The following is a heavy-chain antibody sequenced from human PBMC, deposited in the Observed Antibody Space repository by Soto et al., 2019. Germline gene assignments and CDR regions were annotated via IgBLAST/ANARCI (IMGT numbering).Heavy chain of an antibody. CDR3: ARVRVVGATRLYYHYGLDV. Sequence: SVKVSCKASGGTFSTYAISWVRQAPGQGLEWMGGVIPIFGTSTYAQNFQGRVTITADESTSTAYMELSRLRSEDTAVYYCARVRVVGATRLYYHYGLDVWGQGTTVTVSS. V-gene: IGHV1-69*13. D-gene: IGHD1-26*01. CDR2: VIPIFGTS. J-gene: IGHJ6*02. CDR1: GGTFSTYA.